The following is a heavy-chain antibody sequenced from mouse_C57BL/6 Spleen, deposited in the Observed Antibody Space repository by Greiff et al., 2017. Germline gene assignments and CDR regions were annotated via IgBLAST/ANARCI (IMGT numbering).Heavy chain of an antibody. D-gene: IGHD2-1*01. Sequence: VKLVESGAELAKPGASVKLSCKASGYTFTSYWMHWVKQRPGQGLEWIGYINPSSGYTKYNQKFKDKATLSAYKSSSTAYMQLSSLTYEDSAVYYCPRDLHYAMDYWGQGTSVTVSS. CDR1: GYTFTSYW. CDR2: INPSSGYT. CDR3: PRDLHYAMDY. J-gene: IGHJ4*01. V-gene: IGHV1-7*01.